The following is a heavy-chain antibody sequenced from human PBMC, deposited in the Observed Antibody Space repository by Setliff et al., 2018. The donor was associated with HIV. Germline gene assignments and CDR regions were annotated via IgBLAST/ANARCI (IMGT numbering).Heavy chain of an antibody. Sequence: ASVKVSCKASGGTFSSFAFSWVRQAPGQGLEWMGRIIPIFGTTNYAQKFQGRVTSTADDYMSTAYMELSGLRSEDTAVYYCARVPTGPTGEDYWGQGTLVTVSS. D-gene: IGHD1-1*01. V-gene: IGHV1-69*13. CDR1: GGTFSSFA. J-gene: IGHJ4*02. CDR3: ARVPTGPTGEDY. CDR2: IIPIFGTT.